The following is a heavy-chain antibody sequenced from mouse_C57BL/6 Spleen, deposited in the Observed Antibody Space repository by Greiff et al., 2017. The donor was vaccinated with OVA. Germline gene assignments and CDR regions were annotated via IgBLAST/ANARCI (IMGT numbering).Heavy chain of an antibody. CDR2: IYPGDGDT. D-gene: IGHD5-1*01. V-gene: IGHV1-82*01. CDR1: GYTFTDYN. Sequence: QVQLQQSGPELVKPGASVKIPCKASGYTFTDYNMDWVKQSHGKSLEWIGRIYPGDGDTNYNGKFKGKATLTADKSSSTAYMQLSSLTSEDSAVYFCARSYRYWGQGTLVTVSA. J-gene: IGHJ3*01. CDR3: ARSYRY.